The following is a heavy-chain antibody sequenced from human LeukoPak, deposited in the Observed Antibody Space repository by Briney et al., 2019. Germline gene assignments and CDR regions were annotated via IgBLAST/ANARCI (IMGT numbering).Heavy chain of an antibody. D-gene: IGHD3-3*01. CDR1: GFTFSTSW. Sequence: GGSLRLSCAASGFTFSTSWMTWVRQAPGKGLEWVVNIKQDGSEKYYVDSVKGRFTVSRDNAKNSLYLQMNSLRAEDTAVYYCARAQSGFWSGYCFDYWGQGTLVTVSS. CDR2: IKQDGSEK. V-gene: IGHV3-7*01. CDR3: ARAQSGFWSGYCFDY. J-gene: IGHJ4*02.